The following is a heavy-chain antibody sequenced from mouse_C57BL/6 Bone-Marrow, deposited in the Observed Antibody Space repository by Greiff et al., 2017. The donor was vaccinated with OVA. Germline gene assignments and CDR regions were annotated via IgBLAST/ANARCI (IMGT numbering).Heavy chain of an antibody. D-gene: IGHD3-1*01. J-gene: IGHJ3*01. CDR3: TGGLLQAWFAY. V-gene: IGHV14-4*01. CDR2: IDPENGDT. Sequence: DVQLQESGAELVRPGASVKLSCTASGFNIKDDYMHWVKQRPEQGLEWIGWIDPENGDTEYASKFQGKATITADTSSNTAYLQLSSLTSEDTAVYHCTGGLLQAWFAYWGQGTLVTVSA. CDR1: GFNIKDDY.